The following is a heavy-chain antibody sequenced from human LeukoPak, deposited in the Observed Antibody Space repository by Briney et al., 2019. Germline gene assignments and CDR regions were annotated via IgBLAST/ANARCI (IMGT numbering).Heavy chain of an antibody. Sequence: SETLSLTCTVSGGSISSSSYHWGWIRLPPGKGLEWIGYIYYSGSTNYNPSLKSRVTISVDTSKNQFSLKLSSVTAADTAVYYCARAGRDGYSYFDYWGQGTLVTVSS. J-gene: IGHJ4*02. CDR2: IYYSGST. D-gene: IGHD5-24*01. CDR1: GGSISSSSYH. CDR3: ARAGRDGYSYFDY. V-gene: IGHV4-61*05.